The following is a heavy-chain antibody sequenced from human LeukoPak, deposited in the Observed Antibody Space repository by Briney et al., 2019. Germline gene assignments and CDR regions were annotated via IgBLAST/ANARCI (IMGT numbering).Heavy chain of an antibody. D-gene: IGHD1-1*01. V-gene: IGHV3-23*01. CDR1: GFTFSSYA. J-gene: IGHJ4*02. CDR3: AKILPMNENFDY. Sequence: PGGSLRLSCATSGFTFSSYAMTWVRQAPGKGLEWVSAISGSGGSTYFADSVKGRFTISRDNSKNTMYLQMNSLRAEDTAVYYCAKILPMNENFDYWGQGTLVTVSS. CDR2: ISGSGGST.